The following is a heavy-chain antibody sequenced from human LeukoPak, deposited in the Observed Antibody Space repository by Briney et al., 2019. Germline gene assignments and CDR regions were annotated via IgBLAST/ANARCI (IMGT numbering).Heavy chain of an antibody. V-gene: IGHV4-59*01. Sequence: KASETLSLTCTVSGGSISSYYWSWIRQPPGKGLEWIGYIYYSGSTNYNPSLKSRVTISVDTSKNQFSLKLSSVTAADTAVYYRARVKGGWQAYYYYGMDVWGQGTTVTVSS. CDR2: IYYSGST. CDR1: GGSISSYY. J-gene: IGHJ6*02. CDR3: ARVKGGWQAYYYYGMDV. D-gene: IGHD1-26*01.